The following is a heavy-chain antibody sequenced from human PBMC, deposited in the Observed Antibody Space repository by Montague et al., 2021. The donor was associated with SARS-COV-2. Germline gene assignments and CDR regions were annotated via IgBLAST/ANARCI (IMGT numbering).Heavy chain of an antibody. CDR2: LYFKKKRKS. J-gene: IGHJ4*02. CDR1: GDSVAELRRR. V-gene: IGHV6-1*01. D-gene: IGHD6-13*01. CDR3: VRGIEAAGPYDY. Sequence: CAISGDSVAELRRRSEEHTSELRQRFHWLGRLYFKKKRKSDYARSVKSRIAINPDTSKNQFSLQLSSVTPEDTALYYCVRGIEAAGPYDYWGQGTLVNVSS.